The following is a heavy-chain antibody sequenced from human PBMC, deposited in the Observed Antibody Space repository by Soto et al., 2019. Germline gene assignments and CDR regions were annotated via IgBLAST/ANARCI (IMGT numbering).Heavy chain of an antibody. Sequence: LRLSCAASGFTVSSNYMSWVRQAPGKGLEWVSVIYSGGSTYYADSVKGRFTISRDNSKNTLYLQMNSLRAEDTAVYYCASGYSGGYYALYYYYYGMDGWGPGTRVT. D-gene: IGHD1-26*01. CDR1: GFTVSSNY. J-gene: IGHJ6*02. V-gene: IGHV3-53*01. CDR2: IYSGGST. CDR3: ASGYSGGYYALYYYYYGMDG.